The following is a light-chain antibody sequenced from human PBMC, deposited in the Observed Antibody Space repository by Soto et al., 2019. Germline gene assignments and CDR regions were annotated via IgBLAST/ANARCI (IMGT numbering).Light chain of an antibody. Sequence: DIQMTQSPSSVSASVGDRVTITCRASQHISKWLAWYQQKPGNAPNLLIFAASNLQSGVPSRFSGRRSGTEFSLTISSLQPEDFATYYCQQADSFPYTFGQGTKLEIK. CDR2: AAS. CDR3: QQADSFPYT. V-gene: IGKV1-12*01. CDR1: QHISKW. J-gene: IGKJ2*01.